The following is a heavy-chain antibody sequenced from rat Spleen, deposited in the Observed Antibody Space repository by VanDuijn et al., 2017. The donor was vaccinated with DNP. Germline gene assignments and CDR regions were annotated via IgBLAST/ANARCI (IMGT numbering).Heavy chain of an antibody. V-gene: IGHV3-1*01. D-gene: IGHD1-11*01. Sequence: EVQLQESGPGLVRPSQSLSLSCSVTGSSISSNYWGWVRKFPGNKMEWMGYITYGGGTRYNPSLKSRISITRDTSKNQFFLQLNSVTTEDTATYYCARGLNYGGYIYSWYFDFWGPGTMVTVSS. J-gene: IGHJ1*01. CDR3: ARGLNYGGYIYSWYFDF. CDR1: GSSISSNY. CDR2: ITYGGGT.